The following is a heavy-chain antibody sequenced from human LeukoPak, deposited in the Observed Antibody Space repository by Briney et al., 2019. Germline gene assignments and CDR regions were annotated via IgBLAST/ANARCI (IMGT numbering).Heavy chain of an antibody. Sequence: HAGGSLRLSCVGSGFTFRSHAMSWVRQAPEKGLEFVSGIYENGGTTYYADSVKGRFSISRDNSKNTLYLQMDSLRGKDTAVYYCAKDFRIGYSAHFDYWGQGALVTVSS. V-gene: IGHV3-23*01. J-gene: IGHJ4*02. D-gene: IGHD2-21*01. CDR2: IYENGGTT. CDR3: AKDFRIGYSAHFDY. CDR1: GFTFRSHA.